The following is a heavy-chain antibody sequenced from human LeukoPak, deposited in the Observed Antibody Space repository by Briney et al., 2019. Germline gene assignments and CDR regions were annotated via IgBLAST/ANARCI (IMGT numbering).Heavy chain of an antibody. CDR1: GFTFSSYG. Sequence: GGSLRLSCAASGFTFSSYGMHWVRQAPGKGLEWVSYISSSSSTIYYADSVKGRFTISRDNAKNSLYLQMNSLRAEDTAVYYCASPYSSRWYELCYWGQGTLVTVSS. D-gene: IGHD6-13*01. J-gene: IGHJ4*02. CDR3: ASPYSSRWYELCY. V-gene: IGHV3-48*01. CDR2: ISSSSSTI.